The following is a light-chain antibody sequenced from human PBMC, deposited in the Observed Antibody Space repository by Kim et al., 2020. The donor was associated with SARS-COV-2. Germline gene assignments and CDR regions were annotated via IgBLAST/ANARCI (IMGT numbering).Light chain of an antibody. Sequence: VTPGQTAIITYPREKVGDKYACWYQQKPGQSPVLVIYQDSKRPSGIPERFSGSNSGNTATLTISGTQAMDEADYYCQAWDSSTAVFGGGTQLTVL. CDR3: QAWDSSTAV. CDR1: KVGDKY. CDR2: QDS. J-gene: IGLJ2*01. V-gene: IGLV3-1*01.